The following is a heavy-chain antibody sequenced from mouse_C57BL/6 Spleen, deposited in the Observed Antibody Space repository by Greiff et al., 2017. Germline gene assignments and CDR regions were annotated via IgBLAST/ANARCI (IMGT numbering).Heavy chain of an antibody. CDR3: ARLGDGYYAFAY. Sequence: EVHLVESGGGLVQPGGSLKLSCAASGFTFSDYGMAWVRQAPRKGPEWVAFISNLAYSIYYADTVTGRFTISRENAKNTLYLEMSSLRSEDTAMYYCARLGDGYYAFAYWGQGTLVTVSA. D-gene: IGHD2-3*01. CDR1: GFTFSDYG. V-gene: IGHV5-15*01. J-gene: IGHJ3*01. CDR2: ISNLAYSI.